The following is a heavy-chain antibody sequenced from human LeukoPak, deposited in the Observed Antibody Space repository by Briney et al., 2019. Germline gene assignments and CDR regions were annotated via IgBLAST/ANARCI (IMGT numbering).Heavy chain of an antibody. CDR2: IYYSRST. CDR1: GGSISSGDYY. D-gene: IGHD3-16*01. CDR3: AREQLYDYVWDSRAFDI. J-gene: IGHJ3*02. V-gene: IGHV4-30-4*08. Sequence: SETLSLTCTVSGGSISSGDYYWSWIRQPPGTGLEWIGYIYYSRSTYYNPSLKSRVTISVDTSKNQFSLKLSSVTAADTAVYYCAREQLYDYVWDSRAFDIWGQGTMVTVSS.